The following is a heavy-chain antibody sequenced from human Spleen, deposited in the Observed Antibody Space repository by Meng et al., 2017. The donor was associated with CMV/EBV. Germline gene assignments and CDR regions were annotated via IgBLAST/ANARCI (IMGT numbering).Heavy chain of an antibody. D-gene: IGHD3-3*01. J-gene: IGHJ4*02. CDR2: MNPTSGKT. V-gene: IGHV1-8*01. CDR1: YTFSSYD. CDR3: ARVVKDFWGDYYTAFDY. Sequence: YTFSSYDINWGRQAAGPGLEWMGWMNPTSGKTGYAQKFLGRVTMTRATSISTAYMELNSLKSEDTAEYYCARVVKDFWGDYYTAFDYWGQGTLVTVSS.